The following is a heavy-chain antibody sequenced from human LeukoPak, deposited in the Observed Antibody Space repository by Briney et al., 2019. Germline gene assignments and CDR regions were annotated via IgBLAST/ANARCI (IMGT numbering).Heavy chain of an antibody. V-gene: IGHV4-61*02. Sequence: PSETLSLTCTVSGGSISRGSYYWSWIRQPAGKGLEWIGRIYTSGSTNYNPSLKSRVTISVDTSKNQFSLKLSSMTAADTAVYYCARYYYGSGDNWFDPWGQGTLVTVSS. J-gene: IGHJ5*02. CDR2: IYTSGST. D-gene: IGHD3-10*01. CDR1: GGSISRGSYY. CDR3: ARYYYGSGDNWFDP.